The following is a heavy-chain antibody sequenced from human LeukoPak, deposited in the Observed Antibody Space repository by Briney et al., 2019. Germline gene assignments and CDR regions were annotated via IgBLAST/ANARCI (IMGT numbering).Heavy chain of an antibody. V-gene: IGHV3-30*03. CDR1: GFTFSSYD. CDR3: ASRAMDV. J-gene: IGHJ6*02. Sequence: PGRSLSLYCAAYGFTFSSYDMHWVRQAPGKGLEWVAVISYDGSNKYYADSVKGRFTISRDNSKNTLYLQMNSLRAEDTAVYYCASRAMDVWGQGTTVTVSS. CDR2: ISYDGSNK.